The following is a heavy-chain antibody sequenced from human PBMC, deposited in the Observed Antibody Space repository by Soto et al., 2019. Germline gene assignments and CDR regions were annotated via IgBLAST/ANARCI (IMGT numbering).Heavy chain of an antibody. CDR3: ARVGDCYDPYYYYGMDV. D-gene: IGHD2-21*01. Sequence: EVQLVESGGGLVKPGGSLRLSCAASGFTFSSYSMNWVRQAPGKGLEWVSSISSSSSYIYYADSVKGRFTISRDNAKNSLYLQMHSLRAEDTAVYYCARVGDCYDPYYYYGMDVWGQGTTVTVSS. CDR2: ISSSSSYI. J-gene: IGHJ6*02. CDR1: GFTFSSYS. V-gene: IGHV3-21*01.